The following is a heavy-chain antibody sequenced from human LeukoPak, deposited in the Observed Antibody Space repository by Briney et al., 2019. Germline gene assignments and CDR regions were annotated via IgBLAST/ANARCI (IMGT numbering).Heavy chain of an antibody. Sequence: PGGSLRLSCAASGFTFSSYSMNWVRQAPGKGLEWVSSISSSSSYIYYADSVKGRFTISRDNAKNSLYLQMNSLRAEDMAVYYCARVMYYYGSGSYDQPYYFDYWGQGTLVTVSS. J-gene: IGHJ4*02. CDR1: GFTFSSYS. D-gene: IGHD3-10*01. CDR2: ISSSSSYI. V-gene: IGHV3-21*01. CDR3: ARVMYYYGSGSYDQPYYFDY.